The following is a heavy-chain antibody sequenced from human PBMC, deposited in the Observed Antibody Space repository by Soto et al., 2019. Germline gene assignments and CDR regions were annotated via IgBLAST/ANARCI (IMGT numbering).Heavy chain of an antibody. Sequence: GGSLRLSCAASGFTFSSYAMSWVRQAPGKGLEWVSAISGSGGSTYYADSVKGRFTISRDNSKNTLSLQMNSLRADDTAVYYCAKAWYYDSSGYLPFDYWGQGTLVTVSS. CDR3: AKAWYYDSSGYLPFDY. CDR2: ISGSGGST. CDR1: GFTFSSYA. D-gene: IGHD3-22*01. V-gene: IGHV3-23*01. J-gene: IGHJ4*02.